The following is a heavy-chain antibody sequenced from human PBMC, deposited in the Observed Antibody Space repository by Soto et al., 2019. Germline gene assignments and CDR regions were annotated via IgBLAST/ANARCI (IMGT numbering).Heavy chain of an antibody. CDR1: GGTFSNSP. V-gene: IGHV1-69*12. Sequence: QVQLVQSGAEVKEPGSSVKVSCKSPGGTFSNSPISWVRQAPGKGLEWMGGVIPLFRTANYAQKFQGRVTITADESTTTAYMELSSLRSGDTAVYYCARSRFVVGVTEDYYGMDVWGQGTTVTVSS. D-gene: IGHD2-8*01. J-gene: IGHJ6*02. CDR2: VIPLFRTA. CDR3: ARSRFVVGVTEDYYGMDV.